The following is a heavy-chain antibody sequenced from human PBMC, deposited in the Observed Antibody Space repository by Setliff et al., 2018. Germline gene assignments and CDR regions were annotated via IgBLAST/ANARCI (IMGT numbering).Heavy chain of an antibody. Sequence: HPGGSLRLSCAASGFTFTNYWINWVRQAPGKGLEWVANIKQDESEKHYVGSVKGRFTISRDNARNSVYLQMNSLRAEDAAVYYCARVPTSDTYWGFSDYYHMDVWGKGTSVTVSS. CDR1: GFTFTNYW. V-gene: IGHV3-7*01. CDR2: IKQDESEK. CDR3: ARVPTSDTYWGFSDYYHMDV. J-gene: IGHJ6*03. D-gene: IGHD7-27*01.